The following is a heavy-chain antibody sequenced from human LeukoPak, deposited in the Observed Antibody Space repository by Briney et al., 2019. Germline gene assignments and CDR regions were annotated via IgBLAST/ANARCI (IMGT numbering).Heavy chain of an antibody. CDR3: ARIPQRVPHNWFDP. J-gene: IGHJ5*02. Sequence: ASVKVSCKASGYTFTSYGISWVRQAPGQGLEWMGWMNPHSGNAGYAQKFQGRVTMTRDTSISTAYMELSGLTSDDTAVYYCARIPQRVPHNWFDPWGQGTLVTVSS. V-gene: IGHV1-8*02. CDR1: GYTFTSYG. CDR2: MNPHSGNA. D-gene: IGHD2-2*01.